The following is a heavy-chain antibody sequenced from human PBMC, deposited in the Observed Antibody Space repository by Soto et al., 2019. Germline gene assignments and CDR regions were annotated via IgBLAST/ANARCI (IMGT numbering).Heavy chain of an antibody. CDR2: IKQGGSEK. V-gene: IGHV3-7*01. J-gene: IGHJ4*02. D-gene: IGHD6-19*01. CDR3: ARIPGGYLRRNPYYFDY. CDR1: GFTFSSYW. Sequence: EVQLVESGGGLVQPGGSLRLSCAASGFTFSSYWMSWVRQAPGKGLEWVANIKQGGSEKYYVDSVKGRFTISRDNAKNSLYLQMNSLRAEDTAVYYCARIPGGYLRRNPYYFDYWGQGTLVTVSS.